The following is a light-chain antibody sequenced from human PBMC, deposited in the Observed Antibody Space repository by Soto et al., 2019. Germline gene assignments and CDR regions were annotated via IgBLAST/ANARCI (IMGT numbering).Light chain of an antibody. V-gene: IGKV1-5*01. J-gene: IGKJ1*01. CDR1: QSISRW. CDR2: NVS. CDR3: QQYHRYST. Sequence: DIQMTQSPSTLSASVGDRVTITCRASQSISRWLAWYQQKPGKAPKLLISNVSSLESGVPSRFSGSASGTEFTLTISSLESDDFATYYCQQYHRYSTFGQGTKVDIK.